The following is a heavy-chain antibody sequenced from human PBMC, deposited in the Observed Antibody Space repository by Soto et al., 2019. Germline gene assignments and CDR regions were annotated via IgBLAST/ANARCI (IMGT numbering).Heavy chain of an antibody. Sequence: ASVKVSCKASGYTFTSYGIHWVRQAPGQRLEWTGWINAGNGNTKYSEKFQGRVTITADESTSTAYMELSSLRSEDTAVYYCARRNREDGYYYDSSRHFGMDVWGQGTTVTVSS. CDR2: INAGNGNT. D-gene: IGHD3-22*01. V-gene: IGHV1-3*01. CDR1: GYTFTSYG. J-gene: IGHJ6*02. CDR3: ARRNREDGYYYDSSRHFGMDV.